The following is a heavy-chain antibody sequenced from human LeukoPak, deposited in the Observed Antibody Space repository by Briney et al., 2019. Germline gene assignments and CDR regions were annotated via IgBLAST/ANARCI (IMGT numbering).Heavy chain of an antibody. D-gene: IGHD3-10*01. CDR3: ARDKEGIWFGELSDYYYMDV. Sequence: PSETLSLTCTVSGGSISSYYWSWIRQPAGKGLEWIGRIYSSGSTNYSPSLKSRVTMSVDTSKNQFSLKLSSVTAADTAVYYCARDKEGIWFGELSDYYYMDVWGKGTTVTVSS. CDR2: IYSSGST. CDR1: GGSISSYY. V-gene: IGHV4-4*07. J-gene: IGHJ6*03.